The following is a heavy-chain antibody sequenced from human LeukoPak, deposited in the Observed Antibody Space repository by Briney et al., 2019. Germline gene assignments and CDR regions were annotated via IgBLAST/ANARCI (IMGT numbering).Heavy chain of an antibody. CDR1: GFNFDDYT. CDR3: AKDLGKVIAAAGTSGFDS. V-gene: IGHV3-43*01. J-gene: IGHJ4*01. CDR2: INWDGGST. Sequence: PGGSLRLSCAASGFNFDDYTMHWVRQIPGKSLEWVSLINWDGGSTFYADSVKGRFAISRDTRKNFLYLQMISLRTEDTALYYCAKDLGKVIAAAGTSGFDSWGRGTLVTVSS. D-gene: IGHD6-13*01.